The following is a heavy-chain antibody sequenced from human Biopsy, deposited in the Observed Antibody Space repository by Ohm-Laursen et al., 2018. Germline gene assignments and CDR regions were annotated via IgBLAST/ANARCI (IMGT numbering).Heavy chain of an antibody. J-gene: IGHJ4*02. CDR2: ISGSGVTK. Sequence: SLRLSCAAFGFTFGDYYMSWIRQAPGKGLEWLSYISGSGVTKMYADSVKGRFTVSRGNAKNSLYLEMNNLTVEDTAVYYCATDGAGSYNENWGQGTLVSVSS. D-gene: IGHD3-10*01. CDR1: GFTFGDYY. V-gene: IGHV3-11*01. CDR3: ATDGAGSYNEN.